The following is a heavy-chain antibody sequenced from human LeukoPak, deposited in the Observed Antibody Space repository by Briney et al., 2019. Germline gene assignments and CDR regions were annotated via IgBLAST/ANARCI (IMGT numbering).Heavy chain of an antibody. V-gene: IGHV4-39*01. Sequence: SETLSLTCTVSGGSISSSSYYWGWIRQPPGKGLEWIGSIYYSGSTNYNPSLKSRVTISVDTSKNQFSLKLSSVTAADTAVYYCARHWLNYYDSSGYYDYWGQGTLVTVSS. CDR2: IYYSGST. CDR3: ARHWLNYYDSSGYYDY. D-gene: IGHD3-22*01. J-gene: IGHJ4*02. CDR1: GGSISSSSYY.